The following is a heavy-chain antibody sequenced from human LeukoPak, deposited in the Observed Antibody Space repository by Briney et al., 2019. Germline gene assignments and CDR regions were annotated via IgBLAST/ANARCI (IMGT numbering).Heavy chain of an antibody. V-gene: IGHV1-18*01. CDR3: ARDLGGWDIVVVVAAADAFDI. D-gene: IGHD2-15*01. Sequence: ASVKVSFKASGYTFTSYGISWVRQAPGQGLEWMGWISAYNGNTNYPQKLQGRVTMTTGTSTSTAYMELRRLRSDDTAVYYCARDLGGWDIVVVVAAADAFDIWGQGTMATVSS. CDR1: GYTFTSYG. CDR2: ISAYNGNT. J-gene: IGHJ3*02.